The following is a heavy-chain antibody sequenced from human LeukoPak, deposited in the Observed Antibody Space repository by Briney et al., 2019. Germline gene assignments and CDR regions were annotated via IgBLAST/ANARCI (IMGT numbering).Heavy chain of an antibody. CDR1: GLTFSTYT. CDR3: AKDGGEYYDILTGYYPRLYYMDV. D-gene: IGHD3-9*01. V-gene: IGHV3-21*04. CDR2: ISSRSSHI. J-gene: IGHJ6*03. Sequence: GGSLRLSCAASGLTFSTYTMNWVRQAPGKGLEWVSSISSRSSHIYYADSVKGRFTISRDNSKNTLYLQMNSLRAEDTGVYYCAKDGGEYYDILTGYYPRLYYMDVWGKGTTVTISS.